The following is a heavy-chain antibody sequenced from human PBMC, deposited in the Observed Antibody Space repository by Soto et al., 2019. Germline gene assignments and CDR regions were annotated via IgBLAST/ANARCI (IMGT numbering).Heavy chain of an antibody. CDR3: AKHQVRAVAAPLRFAP. CDR2: ISYDGSNK. J-gene: IGHJ5*02. V-gene: IGHV3-30*18. D-gene: IGHD6-19*01. CDR1: GFTFSSYV. Sequence: GGSLRRSCAASGFTFSSYVMHCVRQAPCKGLEWLAVISYDGSNKYYADSVKGRFTISRDNSKNTLYLQMNSLRAEDTAVYYCAKHQVRAVAAPLRFAPWAQGTIVTLSS.